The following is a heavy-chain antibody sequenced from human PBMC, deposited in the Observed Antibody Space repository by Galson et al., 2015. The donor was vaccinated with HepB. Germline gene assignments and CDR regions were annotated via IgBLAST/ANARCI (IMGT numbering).Heavy chain of an antibody. CDR2: IRSKANNYAT. J-gene: IGHJ4*02. D-gene: IGHD2-2*01. Sequence: LSCAASGFTFSGSAIHWVRQASGKGPEWVGRIRSKANNYATSYVPSLKGRFTISRDDSKNMAYLHMKSLKIEDTAVYFCTRLGDFSGYSSRWGQGTLVTVSS. V-gene: IGHV3-73*01. CDR1: GFTFSGSA. CDR3: TRLGDFSGYSSR.